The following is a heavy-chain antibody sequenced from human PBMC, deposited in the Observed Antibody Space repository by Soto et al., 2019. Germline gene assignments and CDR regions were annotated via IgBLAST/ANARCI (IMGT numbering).Heavy chain of an antibody. J-gene: IGHJ5*02. CDR2: TYYRSKWYN. V-gene: IGHV6-1*01. CDR1: GDSVSSNSAA. D-gene: IGHD6-19*01. Sequence: SQTLSLTCAISGDSVSSNSAAWNWIRQSPSRGLEWLGRTYYRSKWYNDYAVSVKSRITINPDTSKNQLSLQLNSETPEDTVVYYCARDGRIAVAGTVGFDPWGQGTLVTVSS. CDR3: ARDGRIAVAGTVGFDP.